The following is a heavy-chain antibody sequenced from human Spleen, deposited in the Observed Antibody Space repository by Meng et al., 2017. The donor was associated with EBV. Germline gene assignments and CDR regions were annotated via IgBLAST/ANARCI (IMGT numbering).Heavy chain of an antibody. CDR2: ISAGGAHT. J-gene: IGHJ4*02. Sequence: EVQVLESGGGLVQPGGSLRLSCTASGFIFSSYAMGWVRQAPGKGLEWVSDISAGGAHTYYADSVKGRFTISRDSSKSTLYLQMNGLTVEDTAVYYCAKTSCGGDCYYDYWGQGTLVTVSS. D-gene: IGHD2-21*02. CDR1: GFIFSSYA. CDR3: AKTSCGGDCYYDY. V-gene: IGHV3-23*01.